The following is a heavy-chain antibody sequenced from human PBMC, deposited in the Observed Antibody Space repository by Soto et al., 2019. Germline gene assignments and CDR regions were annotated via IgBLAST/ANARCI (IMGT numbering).Heavy chain of an antibody. CDR3: ATGRFSAMVRGVIMFDP. Sequence: QVLLQESGPGLVKPSETLSLTCTVSGGSISSYYWNWIRQPPGKGLEWIGYIHYSGRTNYNPSLKSRVTISVDKSKNQFSLKLSSVTAADTAVYYCATGRFSAMVRGVIMFDPWGQGTLVTVSS. V-gene: IGHV4-59*01. J-gene: IGHJ5*02. CDR1: GGSISSYY. CDR2: IHYSGRT. D-gene: IGHD3-10*01.